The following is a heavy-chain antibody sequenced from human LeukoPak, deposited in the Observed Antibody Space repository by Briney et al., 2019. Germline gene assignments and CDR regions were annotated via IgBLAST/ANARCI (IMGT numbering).Heavy chain of an antibody. D-gene: IGHD6-13*01. CDR1: GGSISSGGYY. CDR3: ATQQLALDAFDI. Sequence: SETLSLTCTVSGGSISSGGYYWSWIRQPPGKGLEWIGYIYHSGSTYYNPSLKSRVTISVDRSKNQFSLKLSSVTAADTAVYYCATQQLALDAFDIWGQGTMVTVSS. V-gene: IGHV4-30-2*01. CDR2: IYHSGST. J-gene: IGHJ3*02.